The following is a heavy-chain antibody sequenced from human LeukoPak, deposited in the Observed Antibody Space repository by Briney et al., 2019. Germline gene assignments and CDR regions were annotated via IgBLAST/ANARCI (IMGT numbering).Heavy chain of an antibody. V-gene: IGHV3-30*04. Sequence: GGSLRLSCAASGFTFSSYAMHWVRQAPGKGLEWVAVMSYDGSNKYYADSVKGRFTISRDNSKNTLYLQMNSLRAEDTAVYYCARASGSYASGAFDIWGQGTMVTVSS. CDR1: GFTFSSYA. D-gene: IGHD1-26*01. CDR3: ARASGSYASGAFDI. J-gene: IGHJ3*02. CDR2: MSYDGSNK.